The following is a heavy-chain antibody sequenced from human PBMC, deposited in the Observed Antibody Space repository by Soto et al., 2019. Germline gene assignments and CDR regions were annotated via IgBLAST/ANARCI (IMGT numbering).Heavy chain of an antibody. D-gene: IGHD2-2*01. Sequence: QVQLVQSGAEVKKPGASVKVSCKASGYTFTSYDINWVRQATGQGLEWRGWMNPNSGNTGYAQKFQGRVTMTRNTSISTAYTELSSLSSEGPAVYYCAREAAALGNHYWGQGTLVTVYS. CDR1: GYTFTSYD. CDR2: MNPNSGNT. CDR3: AREAAALGNHY. J-gene: IGHJ4*02. V-gene: IGHV1-8*01.